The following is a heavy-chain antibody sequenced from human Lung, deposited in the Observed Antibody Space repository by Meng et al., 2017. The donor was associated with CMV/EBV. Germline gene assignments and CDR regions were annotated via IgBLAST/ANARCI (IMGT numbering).Heavy chain of an antibody. J-gene: IGHJ6*02. CDR1: GYTFSSYD. D-gene: IGHD3-3*01. CDR2: ISDYNGNT. V-gene: IGHV1-18*01. Sequence: ASVXVSCKASGYTFSSYDITWVRQAPGQGLEWMGWISDYNGNTKYAEKFQDRVTMTTDTSTSTAYMELRSLTSDDTAMYYCARDAPCITISGVRLCGLYVWGRGTTVTVSS. CDR3: ARDAPCITISGVRLCGLYV.